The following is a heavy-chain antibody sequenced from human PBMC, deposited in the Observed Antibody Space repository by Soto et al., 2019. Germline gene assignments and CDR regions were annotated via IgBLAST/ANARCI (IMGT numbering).Heavy chain of an antibody. V-gene: IGHV1-2*02. D-gene: IGHD6-19*01. CDR3: ARVGKGWNYVDY. CDR2: INPNSGGT. J-gene: IGHJ4*02. Sequence: ASVKVSCKASGYTFTGYYMHWVRQAPGQGLEWMGWINPNSGGTNYAQKFQGRVTMTRDTSISTAYMELSRLRSDGTAVYYCARVGKGWNYVDYWGQGTLVTVSS. CDR1: GYTFTGYY.